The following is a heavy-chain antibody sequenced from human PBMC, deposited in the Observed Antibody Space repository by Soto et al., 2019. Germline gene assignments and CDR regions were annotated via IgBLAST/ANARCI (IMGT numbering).Heavy chain of an antibody. Sequence: GGSLRLSCAASGFTYGNYAMTWVRPAPGKGLECVSRISGIGGGTYYADSVKGQFTISRDNSENTWYLHLDSLRVEDTARYFCARMPLMYNSLSCPGYWGQGALVTVSS. CDR2: ISGIGGGT. CDR3: ARMPLMYNSLSCPGY. J-gene: IGHJ4*02. V-gene: IGHV3-23*01. CDR1: GFTYGNYA. D-gene: IGHD1-1*01.